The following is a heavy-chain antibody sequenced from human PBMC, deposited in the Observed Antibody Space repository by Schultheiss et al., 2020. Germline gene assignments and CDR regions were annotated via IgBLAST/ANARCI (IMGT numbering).Heavy chain of an antibody. CDR3: ARGGIGPNLDY. Sequence: SETLSLTCTVSGGSISSDYWSWIRQPPGKGLEWIGYIYYSGSTNYNPYRKSRVTISVDTSKNQFSLKLSSVTAADTAVYYCARGGIGPNLDYWGQGTLVTVS. J-gene: IGHJ4*02. D-gene: IGHD3-16*01. CDR2: IYYSGST. V-gene: IGHV4-59*01. CDR1: GGSISSDY.